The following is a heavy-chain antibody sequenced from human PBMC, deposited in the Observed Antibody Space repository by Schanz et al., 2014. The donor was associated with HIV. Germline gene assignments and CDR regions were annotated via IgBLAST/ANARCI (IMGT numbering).Heavy chain of an antibody. CDR1: GFTFNNYA. J-gene: IGHJ4*02. V-gene: IGHV3-23*01. D-gene: IGHD3-10*01. CDR2: IGSSGSST. Sequence: EVQLLESGGGLVQPGGSLRLSCVASGFTFNNYAMTWVRQAPGKGLEWVSGIGSSGSSTYYADSVKGRFTISRDNSKNTLYLQMNSLRAEDTSVYYCARGFQGFDYWGQGTLVTVSS. CDR3: ARGFQGFDY.